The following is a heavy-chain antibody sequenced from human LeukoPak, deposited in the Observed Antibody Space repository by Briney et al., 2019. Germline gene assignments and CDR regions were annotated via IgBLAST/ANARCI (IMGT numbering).Heavy chain of an antibody. CDR3: AKAPTTIRGVSLFDY. CDR2: ISGSGGST. CDR1: GFTFSTYA. Sequence: PGGSLRLSCAASGFTFSTYAMTWVRHAPGKGLEWVSAISGSGGSTYYADSVKGRFTIPRDNSKNTLYLQMNSLRAEDTAVYYCAKAPTTIRGVSLFDYWGQGTLVTVSS. J-gene: IGHJ4*02. V-gene: IGHV3-23*01. D-gene: IGHD3-10*01.